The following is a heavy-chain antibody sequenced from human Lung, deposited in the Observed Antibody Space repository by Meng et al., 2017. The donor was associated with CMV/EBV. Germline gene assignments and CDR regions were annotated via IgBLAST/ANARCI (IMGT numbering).Heavy chain of an antibody. CDR2: ISSSSSYI. CDR1: GFTFSSYS. J-gene: IGHJ3*02. D-gene: IGHD1-7*01. V-gene: IGHV3-21*01. CDR3: ARDPPDWNYPRSYAFDI. Sequence: GGLLRFXXAALGFTFSSYSMNWFRQAPGKGLEWVSSISSSSSYIYYAGSVKGRFTISRDNANNSLYLQMNTLRAEDTAVYYCARDPPDWNYPRSYAFDIWGQGTXVTVSS.